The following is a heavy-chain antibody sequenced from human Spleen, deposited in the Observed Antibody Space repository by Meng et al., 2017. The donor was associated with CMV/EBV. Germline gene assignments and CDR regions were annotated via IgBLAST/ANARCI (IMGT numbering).Heavy chain of an antibody. CDR2: ISSTSSYI. CDR1: GFTLSSYS. V-gene: IGHV3-21*01. Sequence: GGSLRLSCAASGFTLSSYSMSWVRQAPGKGLEWVSSISSTSSYIYYADSVKGRFTISRDNAKNSLYLQMNSLRAEDTAVYYCARDRSHYDILTGYYRTDYGMDVWGQGTTVTVSS. D-gene: IGHD3-9*01. CDR3: ARDRSHYDILTGYYRTDYGMDV. J-gene: IGHJ6*02.